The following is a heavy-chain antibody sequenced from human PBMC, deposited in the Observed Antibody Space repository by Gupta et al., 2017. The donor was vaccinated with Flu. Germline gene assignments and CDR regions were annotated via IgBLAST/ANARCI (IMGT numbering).Heavy chain of an antibody. V-gene: IGHV4-39*01. Sequence: PPGKGLEWIGSIYYSGSTYYNPSLKSRVTISVDTSKNQFSLKLSSVTAADTAVYYCARKPRYSGSLRGWFDPWGQGTLVTVSS. CDR2: IYYSGST. J-gene: IGHJ5*02. CDR3: ARKPRYSGSLRGWFDP. D-gene: IGHD1-26*01.